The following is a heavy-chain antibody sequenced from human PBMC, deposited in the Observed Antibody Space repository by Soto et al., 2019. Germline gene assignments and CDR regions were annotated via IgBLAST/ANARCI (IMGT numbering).Heavy chain of an antibody. V-gene: IGHV3-23*01. CDR2: ISGSGGST. CDR3: AKDGTPITMIVVVTGGFDY. D-gene: IGHD3-22*01. J-gene: IGHJ4*02. Sequence: EVQLLESGGGLVQPGGSLRLSCAASGFTCSSYAMSWVRQAPGKGLEWVSAISGSGGSTYYADSVKGQFTISSDNAKNTRYLQMNSLRAEDTAVYYCAKDGTPITMIVVVTGGFDYCVQGTLVTVSS. CDR1: GFTCSSYA.